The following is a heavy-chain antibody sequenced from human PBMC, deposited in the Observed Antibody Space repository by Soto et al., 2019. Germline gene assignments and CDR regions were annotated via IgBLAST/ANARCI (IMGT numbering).Heavy chain of an antibody. D-gene: IGHD6-6*01. V-gene: IGHV1-18*01. CDR2: ISAYNGNT. CDR3: ARDDMSRSIPQTYYYYGMDV. J-gene: IGHJ6*02. CDR1: GYTFTSYG. Sequence: QVQLVQSGAEVKKPGASVKVSCKASGYTFTSYGISWVRQAPGQGLEGMGWISAYNGNTNYAQKLQGRVTMTTDTSTSTAYMELRSLRSDDTAVYYCARDDMSRSIPQTYYYYGMDVWGQGTTVTVSS.